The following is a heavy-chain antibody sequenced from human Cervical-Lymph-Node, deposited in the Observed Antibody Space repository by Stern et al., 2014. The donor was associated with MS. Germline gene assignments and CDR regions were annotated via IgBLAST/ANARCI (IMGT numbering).Heavy chain of an antibody. V-gene: IGHV3-33*01. CDR2: IGYDGGNK. Sequence: VQLVESGGGVVQPGRSLRLSCAASGFTFTNYAMNWVRQAPGKGLEWVAVIGYDGGNKYYADSVKGRFTISRDNSKNTLYLQMNSLRADDTAVYYCAREGGYTAEYFQHWGQGTLVTVSS. J-gene: IGHJ1*01. CDR3: AREGGYTAEYFQH. CDR1: GFTFTNYA. D-gene: IGHD3-22*01.